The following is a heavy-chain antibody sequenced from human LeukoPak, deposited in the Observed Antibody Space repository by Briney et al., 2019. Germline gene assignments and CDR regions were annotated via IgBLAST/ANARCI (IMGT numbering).Heavy chain of an antibody. CDR3: AKAFKAIVVANWFDP. CDR1: GFTFDDYA. J-gene: IGHJ5*02. CDR2: ISGGGGSI. D-gene: IGHD3-22*01. V-gene: IGHV3-43*02. Sequence: PGGSLRLSCAASGFTFDDYAMHWVRHAPGKGLEWVSLISGGGGSIYYAASVKGRFTISRNTSKNSLYLQMNSLTTEDTALYYCAKAFKAIVVANWFDPWGQGTLVTVSS.